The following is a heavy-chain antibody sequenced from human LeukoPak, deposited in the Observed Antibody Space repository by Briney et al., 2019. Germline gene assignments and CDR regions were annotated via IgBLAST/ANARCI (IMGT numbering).Heavy chain of an antibody. CDR3: TRPPTITTWRIFDF. CDR1: GYTFTAYF. D-gene: IGHD4-11*01. Sequence: ASVKVSCKASGYTFTAYFIHWVRQAPGEGIEWMGWINPNSGATHYEWNFQGRVTMTRDTSISTAYMELSSLRSDDTAVYYCTRPPTITTWRIFDFWGQGTLVTVSS. CDR2: INPNSGAT. V-gene: IGHV1-2*02. J-gene: IGHJ4*02.